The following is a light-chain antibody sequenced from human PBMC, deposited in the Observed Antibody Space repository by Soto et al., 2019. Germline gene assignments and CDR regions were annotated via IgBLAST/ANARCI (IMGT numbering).Light chain of an antibody. CDR1: QSVSRY. V-gene: IGKV3-11*01. J-gene: IGKJ4*01. CDR3: QQSSNSPLT. CDR2: DAS. Sequence: LTQSPATLSSSVGDRATISCRASQSVSRYLAWYQQKPGQAPRLLIYDASNRATGIPARFSGSGSGTDSTPTISSRGPEDFAVYYCQQSSNSPLTFGRGTKVVIK.